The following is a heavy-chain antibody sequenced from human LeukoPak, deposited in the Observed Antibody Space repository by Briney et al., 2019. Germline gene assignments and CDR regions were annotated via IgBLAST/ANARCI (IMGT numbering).Heavy chain of an antibody. J-gene: IGHJ4*02. CDR3: AKGEVAAAATEGDY. CDR1: GFTFSSYS. Sequence: GGSLRLSCAASGFTFSSYSMNWVRQAPGKGLEWVSSISSSSSYIYYADSVKGRFTISRDNSKNTLYLQTNSLRAEDTAVYYCAKGEVAAAATEGDYWGQGTLVTVSS. V-gene: IGHV3-21*04. D-gene: IGHD6-13*01. CDR2: ISSSSSYI.